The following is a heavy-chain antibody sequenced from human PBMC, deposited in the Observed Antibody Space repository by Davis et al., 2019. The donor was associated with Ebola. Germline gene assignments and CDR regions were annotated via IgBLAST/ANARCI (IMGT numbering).Heavy chain of an antibody. J-gene: IGHJ4*02. CDR2: ISWNCGSI. CDR1: GFNFDDYA. CDR3: ARVNVVAAGSFDF. Sequence: SLKISCAASGFNFDDYAMHWVRQSPGKGLAWVSGISWNCGSIGYADSVKGRFTISRDNAKNSLYLQMNSLTPEDTAFYYCARVNVVAAGSFDFWGQGTRVTVSA. V-gene: IGHV3-9*01. D-gene: IGHD6-13*01.